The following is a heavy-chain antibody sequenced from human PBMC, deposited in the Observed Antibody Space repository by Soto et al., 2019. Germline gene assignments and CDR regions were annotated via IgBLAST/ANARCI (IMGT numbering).Heavy chain of an antibody. V-gene: IGHV3-23*01. D-gene: IGHD1-20*01. J-gene: IGHJ4*02. CDR3: AKGYRPLDY. CDR1: GFTFSTYV. Sequence: GGSLRLSCAASGFTFSTYVMSWVRQAPGKGLEWVSAITGSGGTTYYADSVKGRFTISRDNSKNTLFVEMNSLRAEDTALYYCAKGYRPLDYWGQGT. CDR2: ITGSGGTT.